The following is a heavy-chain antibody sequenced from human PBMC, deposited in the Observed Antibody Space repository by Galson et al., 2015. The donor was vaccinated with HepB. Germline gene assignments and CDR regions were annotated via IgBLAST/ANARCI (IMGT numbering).Heavy chain of an antibody. D-gene: IGHD3-22*01. Sequence: SVKVSCKASGYTFTSYGISWVRQAPGQGLEWMGWISAYNGNTNYAQKLQGRVTMTTDTSTSTAYMELRSLRSDDTAVYYCARVERDYYDSSGYPYAFDIWGQGTMVTVSS. CDR1: GYTFTSYG. CDR2: ISAYNGNT. CDR3: ARVERDYYDSSGYPYAFDI. V-gene: IGHV1-18*04. J-gene: IGHJ3*02.